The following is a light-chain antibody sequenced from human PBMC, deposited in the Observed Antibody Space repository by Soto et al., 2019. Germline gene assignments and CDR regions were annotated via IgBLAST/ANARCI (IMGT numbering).Light chain of an antibody. CDR2: EVT. CDR3: SSYTSSRTWV. Sequence: QSALTQPASVSGSPGQSITISCTGTSSDVGGYDYVSWYQQHPGKAPKLMIDEVTNRPSGVSHRFSGSKSGNTASLTISGLQAEDEADYYCSSYTSSRTWVFGGGTKLTVL. J-gene: IGLJ3*02. CDR1: SSDVGGYDY. V-gene: IGLV2-14*01.